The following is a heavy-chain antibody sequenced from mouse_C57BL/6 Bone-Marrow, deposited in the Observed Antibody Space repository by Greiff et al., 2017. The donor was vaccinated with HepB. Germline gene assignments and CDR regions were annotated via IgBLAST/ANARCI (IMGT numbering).Heavy chain of an antibody. D-gene: IGHD2-3*01. CDR2: IRSKSNNYAT. CDR3: VRIYDGYYGAMDY. Sequence: EVKLMESGGGLVQPKGSLKLSCAASGFSSNTYAMNWVRQAPGKGLEWVARIRSKSNNYATYYADSVKDRFTISRDDSESMLYLQMNNLKTEDTAMYYCVRIYDGYYGAMDYWGQGTSVTVSS. CDR1: GFSSNTYA. V-gene: IGHV10-1*01. J-gene: IGHJ4*01.